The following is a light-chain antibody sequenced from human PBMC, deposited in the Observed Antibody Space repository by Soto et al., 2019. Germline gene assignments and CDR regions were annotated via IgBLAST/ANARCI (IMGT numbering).Light chain of an antibody. V-gene: IGLV2-14*01. Sequence: QSVLTQPASVSGSPGQSITISCTGSSSDVGGYNYVSWYQQHPGKAPTLMIYEVSKRPAVTSNRFSGSKSGNTASLTITGLQAEDEADYYCSSYSSRSTLFGGGTKLTVL. J-gene: IGLJ2*01. CDR1: SSDVGGYNY. CDR2: EVS. CDR3: SSYSSRSTL.